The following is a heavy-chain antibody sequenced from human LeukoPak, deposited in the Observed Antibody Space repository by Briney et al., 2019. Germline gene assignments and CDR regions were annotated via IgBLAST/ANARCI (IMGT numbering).Heavy chain of an antibody. CDR1: GFTFSSYS. CDR3: ATSPVYSYGHPYYFDY. Sequence: GGSLRLSCAGSGFTFSSYSMNWVRQAPGKGLEWVSCINSSSSYIYYADSVKGRFTISRDNAKNSLYLQMNSLRAEDTAVYYCATSPVYSYGHPYYFDYWGQGTLVTVSS. CDR2: INSSSSYI. V-gene: IGHV3-21*01. D-gene: IGHD5-18*01. J-gene: IGHJ4*02.